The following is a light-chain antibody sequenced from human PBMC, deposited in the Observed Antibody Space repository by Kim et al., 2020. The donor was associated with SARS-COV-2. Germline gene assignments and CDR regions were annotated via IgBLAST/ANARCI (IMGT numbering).Light chain of an antibody. CDR1: SSDVVSYNR. CDR2: EVS. V-gene: IGLV2-18*02. Sequence: QSITISCTGTSSDVVSYNRVSWYQQPPGTAPKLMIYEVSNRPSGVPDRFSGSKSGNTASLTISGLQAEDEADYYCSSYTSTATSVVFGGGTKVTVL. J-gene: IGLJ2*01. CDR3: SSYTSTATSVV.